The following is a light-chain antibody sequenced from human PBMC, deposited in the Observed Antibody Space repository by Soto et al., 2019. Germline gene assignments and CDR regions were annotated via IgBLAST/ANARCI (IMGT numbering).Light chain of an antibody. CDR2: NAS. CDR1: QSVSSY. CDR3: QQRSNWTPET. J-gene: IGKJ5*01. V-gene: IGKV3-11*01. Sequence: EIVLPESPATLSLSQGERCTLSCRASQSVSSYLAWYQQKPGQAPRLLIYNASNRATGIPARFSGSGSGTDFTLTIGSLEPEDFAVYYCQQRSNWTPETFGQGTRLE.